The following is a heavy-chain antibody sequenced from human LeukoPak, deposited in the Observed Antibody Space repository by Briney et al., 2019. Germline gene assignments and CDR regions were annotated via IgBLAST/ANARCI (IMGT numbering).Heavy chain of an antibody. Sequence: PGRSLRLSCAASGFTFSTYAMHWVRQAPDKGLEWVAVISSDGSNKNNADSVKGRFTISRDNSKNTLYLQMNSLRAEDTAVYYCARGYANITIFGVVDFDYWGQGTLVTVSS. CDR1: GFTFSTYA. CDR3: ARGYANITIFGVVDFDY. J-gene: IGHJ4*02. D-gene: IGHD3-3*01. V-gene: IGHV3-30-3*01. CDR2: ISSDGSNK.